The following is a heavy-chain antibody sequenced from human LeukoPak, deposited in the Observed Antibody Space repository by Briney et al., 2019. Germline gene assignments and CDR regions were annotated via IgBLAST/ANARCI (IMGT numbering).Heavy chain of an antibody. CDR3: ATVAVIRGVTYFDY. V-gene: IGHV4-59*01. J-gene: IGHJ4*02. D-gene: IGHD3-10*01. CDR1: GGSISSYY. Sequence: SETLSLTCTVSGGSISSYYWSWIRQPPGQGLEWLAYLSYSGSTDYNPSLESRVTISVDTSKNQFSLKLRSVTAADTAVYYCATVAVIRGVTYFDYWGQGTLVTVSS. CDR2: LSYSGST.